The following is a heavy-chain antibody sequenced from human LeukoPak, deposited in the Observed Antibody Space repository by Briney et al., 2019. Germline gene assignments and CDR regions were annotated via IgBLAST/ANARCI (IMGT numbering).Heavy chain of an antibody. Sequence: GGSLRLSCAASGFTFSNAWMSWVRQAPGKGLEWVSGINWNGGRTGYADSVKGRFTISRDNAKNSLYLQMNSLRAEDTALYHFARGGGELYDYAYYMDVWGKGTTVTVSS. J-gene: IGHJ6*03. CDR2: INWNGGRT. CDR1: GFTFSNAW. D-gene: IGHD3-16*01. CDR3: ARGGGELYDYAYYMDV. V-gene: IGHV3-20*01.